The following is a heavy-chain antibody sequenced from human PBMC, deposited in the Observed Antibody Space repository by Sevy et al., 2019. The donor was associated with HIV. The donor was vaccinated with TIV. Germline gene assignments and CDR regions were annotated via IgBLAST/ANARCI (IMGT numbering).Heavy chain of an antibody. V-gene: IGHV3-53*01. CDR1: GFTVSSNY. CDR2: IYSGGST. Sequence: GGSLRLSCAASGFTVSSNYMSWVRQAPGKGLEWVSVIYSGGSTYYADSVKGRFTISRDNSKNTLNLQMNSLRAEDTAVYYCARGLYSYGYNYWGQGTLVIVSS. J-gene: IGHJ4*02. D-gene: IGHD5-18*01. CDR3: ARGLYSYGYNY.